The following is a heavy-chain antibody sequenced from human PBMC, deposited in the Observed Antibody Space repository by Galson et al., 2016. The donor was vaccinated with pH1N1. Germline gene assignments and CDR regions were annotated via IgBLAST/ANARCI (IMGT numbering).Heavy chain of an antibody. V-gene: IGHV4-38-2*01. J-gene: IGHJ4*02. Sequence: TLSLTCAVSGDSITSGYYWGWIRQAPGRGLEWIGSFYDSGSTPYYKSSLKSRVAISVDTSKNQFSLRLSSMTAADTAVYSCAKMARTSGPDSEYYFDFWGQGMLVTVSS. CDR1: GDSITSGYY. D-gene: IGHD1-1*01. CDR2: FYDSGSTP. CDR3: AKMARTSGPDSEYYFDF.